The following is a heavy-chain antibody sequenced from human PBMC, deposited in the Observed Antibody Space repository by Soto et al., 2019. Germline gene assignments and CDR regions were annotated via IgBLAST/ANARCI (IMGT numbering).Heavy chain of an antibody. CDR2: ISGSGGTT. V-gene: IGHV3-23*01. J-gene: IGHJ4*02. Sequence: EVQLLESGGGLVQPGGSLRLSCAASGFTFSSYAMNWVRQAPGKGLEWVSTISGSGGTTYHADSVKGRFTISRDNSKNTLYLQMTSLRAEDTAVYYCATARGVATMRPPSDYWGQGTLVTVSS. D-gene: IGHD5-12*01. CDR1: GFTFSSYA. CDR3: ATARGVATMRPPSDY.